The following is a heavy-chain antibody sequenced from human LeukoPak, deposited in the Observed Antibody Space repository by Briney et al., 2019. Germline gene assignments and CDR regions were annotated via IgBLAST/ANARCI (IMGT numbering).Heavy chain of an antibody. D-gene: IGHD3-10*01. CDR1: GFTFSSYG. Sequence: GWSLRLSCAASGFTFSSYGMHWVRQAPGRGLAWVAFIRYDGSNKYYADSVKGRFTISRDNSKNTLYLQMNSLRAEDTAVYYCAKAAWRITMVRGVGFDYWGQGTLVTVSS. V-gene: IGHV3-30*02. CDR3: AKAAWRITMVRGVGFDY. CDR2: IRYDGSNK. J-gene: IGHJ4*02.